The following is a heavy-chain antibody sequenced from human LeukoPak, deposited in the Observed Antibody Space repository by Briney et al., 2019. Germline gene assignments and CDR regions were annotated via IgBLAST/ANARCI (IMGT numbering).Heavy chain of an antibody. CDR3: ARTRGGSSRYFDY. CDR1: GDSVSSDANY. V-gene: IGHV4-61*08. D-gene: IGHD6-13*01. Sequence: SETLSLTCSVSGDSVSSDANYWSWIRQPPGKGLEWIGCIYYTGSTNYHPSLKGRVTISLDTSENQFSLKLSSVTAADTAVYYCARTRGGSSRYFDYRGQGTLVTVSS. CDR2: IYYTGST. J-gene: IGHJ4*02.